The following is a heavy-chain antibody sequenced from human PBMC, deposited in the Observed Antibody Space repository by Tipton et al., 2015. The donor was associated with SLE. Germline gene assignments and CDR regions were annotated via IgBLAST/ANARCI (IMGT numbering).Heavy chain of an antibody. D-gene: IGHD2/OR15-2a*01. CDR1: GGSISSNY. CDR3: GRGVNNAFDI. V-gene: IGHV4-59*12. CDR2: ISHGGGS. J-gene: IGHJ3*02. Sequence: TLSLTCSVSGGSISSNYWIWIRQPPGKGLEWIGYISHGGGSNYNPSLKSRVTISIDTAKNQFSLKLTSVTPEDTAVYYCGRGVNNAFDIWGQGTMVTVSS.